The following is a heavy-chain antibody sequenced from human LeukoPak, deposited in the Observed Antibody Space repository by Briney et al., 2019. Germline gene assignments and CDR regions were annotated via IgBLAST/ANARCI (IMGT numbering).Heavy chain of an antibody. CDR3: ARETTTSGSPFDY. J-gene: IGHJ4*02. CDR1: GDSVSSNRAA. Sequence: SQTLSLTCAISGDSVSSNRAAWNWLRQPPSRGLEWLGRTYYRSKWYNDYAVSVKSRITINPDTSKNQFSLQLNSVTPEDTAVYYCARETTTSGSPFDYWGQGTLVTVSS. V-gene: IGHV6-1*01. D-gene: IGHD6-19*01. CDR2: TYYRSKWYN.